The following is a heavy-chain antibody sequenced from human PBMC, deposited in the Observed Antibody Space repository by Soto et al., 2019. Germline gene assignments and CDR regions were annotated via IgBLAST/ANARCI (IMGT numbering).Heavy chain of an antibody. J-gene: IGHJ3*01. D-gene: IGHD3-22*01. CDR1: GFTFSSYW. CDR3: ARGDYHDTSGPFSDAFDV. V-gene: IGHV3-74*01. Sequence: PVGSLRLSCAVSGFTFSSYWMYWVRQAPGMGLVWVSRIYTDGSSTGYADSVKGRFTISRDNTKNSLYLQMNSLRAEDTAVYYCARGDYHDTSGPFSDAFDVWGQGTMVTVSS. CDR2: IYTDGSST.